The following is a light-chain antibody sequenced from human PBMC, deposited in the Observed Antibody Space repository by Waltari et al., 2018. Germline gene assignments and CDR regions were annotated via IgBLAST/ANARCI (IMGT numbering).Light chain of an antibody. CDR3: QHYVRLPAT. V-gene: IGKV3-20*01. CDR2: GAS. J-gene: IGKJ1*01. CDR1: QSVTRA. Sequence: EILLTQSPGTLSLSPGERATLSCRASQSVTRALPWYQQKPGQAPRLLIYGASNRATCIPDRFSGSGSGTDFSLTISRLEPEDFAVYYCQHYVRLPATFGQGTKVEIK.